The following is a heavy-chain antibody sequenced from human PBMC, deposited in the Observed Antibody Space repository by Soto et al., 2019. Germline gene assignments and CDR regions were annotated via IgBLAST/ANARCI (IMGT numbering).Heavy chain of an antibody. V-gene: IGHV1-18*01. CDR1: GYTFTRFG. CDR3: ARLYSSGWPRSYSDC. Sequence: GASVKVSCKASGYTFTRFGISWVRQAPGQGLEWMGWISAFNGATNYAQKFQDRITMTTDTPTSTAYMELRSLRSDDTAVYYCARLYSSGWPRSYSDCWGQVTLVTVSS. J-gene: IGHJ4*02. CDR2: ISAFNGAT. D-gene: IGHD6-19*01.